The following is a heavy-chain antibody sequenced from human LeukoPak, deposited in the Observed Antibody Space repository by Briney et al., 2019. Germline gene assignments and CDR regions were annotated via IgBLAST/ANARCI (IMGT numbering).Heavy chain of an antibody. CDR2: IYTSGST. J-gene: IGHJ4*02. CDR1: GGSISSYY. Sequence: SETLSLTCTVSGGSISSYYWSWIRQPAGKGLEWIGRIYTSGSTNYNPSLKSRVTMSVDTSKNQFSLKLSSVTAADTAVYYCARVGNYYDSSGYYYFDYWGQGTLVTVSS. D-gene: IGHD3-22*01. V-gene: IGHV4-4*07. CDR3: ARVGNYYDSSGYYYFDY.